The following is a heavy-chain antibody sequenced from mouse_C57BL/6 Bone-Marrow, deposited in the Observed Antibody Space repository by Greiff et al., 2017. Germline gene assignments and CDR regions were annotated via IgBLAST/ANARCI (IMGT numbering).Heavy chain of an antibody. V-gene: IGHV7-1*01. CDR3: ARDALYTPAMDY. D-gene: IGHD2-12*01. Sequence: EVKVVESGGGLVQSGRSLRLSCATSGFTFSDFYMEWVRQAPGKGLEWIAASRNKANDYTTEYSASVKGRFIVSRDTSQSILYLQMNALRAEDTAIYYCARDALYTPAMDYWGQGTSVTVSS. J-gene: IGHJ4*01. CDR2: SRNKANDYTT. CDR1: GFTFSDFY.